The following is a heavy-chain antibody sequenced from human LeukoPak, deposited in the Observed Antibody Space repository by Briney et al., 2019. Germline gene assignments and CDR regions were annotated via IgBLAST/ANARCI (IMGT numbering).Heavy chain of an antibody. V-gene: IGHV1-3*01. D-gene: IGHD2-2*02. J-gene: IGHJ6*02. Sequence: ASVKVSCKASGYTFTTYAMHWVRQAPGQRLEWMGWINAGNGNTKYSQKFQGRVTITRDTSASTAYMELSSLRSEDTAVYYCARPDIVVVPAAIHPLYYYYGMDVWGQGTTVTVSS. CDR1: GYTFTTYA. CDR3: ARPDIVVVPAAIHPLYYYYGMDV. CDR2: INAGNGNT.